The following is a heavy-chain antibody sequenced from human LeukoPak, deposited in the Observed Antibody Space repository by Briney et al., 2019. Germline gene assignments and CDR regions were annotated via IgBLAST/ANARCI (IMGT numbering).Heavy chain of an antibody. D-gene: IGHD6-13*01. V-gene: IGHV1-24*01. Sequence: ASVKVSCKVSGYTLTELSMHWVRQAPGKGLEWMGGFDPEDGETIYAQKFQGRVTMTEDTSTDTAYMELSCLRSEDTAVYYCATGYSSSWWAFDIWGQGTMVTVSS. CDR3: ATGYSSSWWAFDI. J-gene: IGHJ3*02. CDR1: GYTLTELS. CDR2: FDPEDGET.